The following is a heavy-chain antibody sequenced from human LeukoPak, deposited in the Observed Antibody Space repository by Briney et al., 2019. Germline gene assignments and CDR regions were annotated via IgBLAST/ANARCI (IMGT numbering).Heavy chain of an antibody. D-gene: IGHD3-10*01. Sequence: SETLSLTCTVPRGSPNRSCWSSIRHPPRKGLDWIGYISYTGRTNYNPSLKIRVTISVDTSKTQFSLKLSSVTAADTAVYYCARLYASGNYWVDFWGQGTLVIVSS. V-gene: IGHV4-59*01. J-gene: IGHJ4*02. CDR3: ARLYASGNYWVDF. CDR1: RGSPNRSC. CDR2: ISYTGRT.